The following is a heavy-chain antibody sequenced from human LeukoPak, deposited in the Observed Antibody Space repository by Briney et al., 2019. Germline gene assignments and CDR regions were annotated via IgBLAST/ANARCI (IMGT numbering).Heavy chain of an antibody. D-gene: IGHD7-27*01. Sequence: SQTLSLTCAISGDSVSSNSAAWGWIRQSPSRGLEWLGRTYYRSGRYNDYALSVESRITINPDTSKNQVSLQLTSVTPEDTAVYYCSRELAWGPTNFWGQGTLVTVSS. CDR1: GDSVSSNSAA. V-gene: IGHV6-1*01. J-gene: IGHJ4*02. CDR3: SRELAWGPTNF. CDR2: TYYRSGRYN.